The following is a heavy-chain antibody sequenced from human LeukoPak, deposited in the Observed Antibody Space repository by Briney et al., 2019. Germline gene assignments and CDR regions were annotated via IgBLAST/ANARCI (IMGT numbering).Heavy chain of an antibody. CDR3: ARDLGYYDSSGPFDP. CDR1: GYTLTELS. V-gene: IGHV1-24*01. D-gene: IGHD3-22*01. CDR2: FDPEDGET. J-gene: IGHJ5*02. Sequence: ASVKVSCKVSGYTLTELSMHWVRQAPGKGLEWMGGFDPEDGETIYAQKFQGRVTMTEDTSTDTAYMELSSLRSEDTAVYYCARDLGYYDSSGPFDPWGRGTLVTVSS.